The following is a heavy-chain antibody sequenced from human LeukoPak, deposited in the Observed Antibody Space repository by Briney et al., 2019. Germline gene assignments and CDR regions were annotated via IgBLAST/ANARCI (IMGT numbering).Heavy chain of an antibody. J-gene: IGHJ4*02. CDR3: AKGRVAAADDCIDC. Sequence: PGGSLSLSCAASGFTFSSYAMSWLRQAPGKGLEWVSTVSTGGRSTYYAASVKGRFTISRDNSKNTLYLQMNNLRAEDTAIYYCAKGRVAAADDCIDCWGQGTLVTVSS. V-gene: IGHV3-23*01. D-gene: IGHD6-13*01. CDR2: VSTGGRST. CDR1: GFTFSSYA.